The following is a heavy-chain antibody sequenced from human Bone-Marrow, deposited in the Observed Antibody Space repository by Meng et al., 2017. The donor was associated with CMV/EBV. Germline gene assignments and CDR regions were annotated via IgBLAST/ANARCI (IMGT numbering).Heavy chain of an antibody. CDR1: GFTFSSYS. CDR2: ISSSSSYI. Sequence: GGSLRLSCAASGFTFSSYSVNWVRQAPGKGLEWVSSISSSSSYIYYADSVKGRFTISRDNAKNSLYLQMNSLRAEDTAVYYCARLYCSSTSCPQGMYFDYWGQGTLVTVSS. V-gene: IGHV3-21*01. CDR3: ARLYCSSTSCPQGMYFDY. J-gene: IGHJ4*02. D-gene: IGHD2-2*01.